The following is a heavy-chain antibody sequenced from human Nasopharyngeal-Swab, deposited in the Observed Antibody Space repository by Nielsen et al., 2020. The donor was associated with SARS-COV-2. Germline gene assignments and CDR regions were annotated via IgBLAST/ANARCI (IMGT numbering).Heavy chain of an antibody. D-gene: IGHD3-9*01. J-gene: IGHJ6*03. V-gene: IGHV3-9*01. Sequence: SLKISCAASGFTFSHYAMHWVRQAPGKGPEWVSGISWNSGSIGYADSVKGRFTISRDNAKNSLYLQMNSLRAEDTALYYCAKLTDYYYYMDVWGKGTTVTVSS. CDR1: GFTFSHYA. CDR2: ISWNSGSI. CDR3: AKLTDYYYYMDV.